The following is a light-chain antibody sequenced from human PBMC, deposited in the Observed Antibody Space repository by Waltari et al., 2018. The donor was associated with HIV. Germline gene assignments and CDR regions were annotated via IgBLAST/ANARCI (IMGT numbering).Light chain of an antibody. CDR1: QSLSSY. Sequence: EVVLTQSPATLSLSPGERATLSCRASQSLSSYLAWCQQKPGQAPRLLIYNASNRATGIPATDFTLTISSLEPEDFAVHYCQQRSGLTFGQGTKLEIK. CDR3: QQRSGLT. CDR2: NAS. J-gene: IGKJ2*01. V-gene: IGKV3-11*01.